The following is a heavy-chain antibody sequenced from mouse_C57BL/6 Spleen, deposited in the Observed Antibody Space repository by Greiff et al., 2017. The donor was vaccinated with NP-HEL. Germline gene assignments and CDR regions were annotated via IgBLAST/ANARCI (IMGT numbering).Heavy chain of an antibody. CDR2: IDPYDSET. D-gene: IGHD1-1*01. Sequence: QVQLQQPGAELVRPGSSVKLSCKASGYTFTSYWMHWVKQRPIQGLEWIGNIDPYDSETHYNQKFKDKATLTVANSSSTSYMQLSSLTSGDSAVDYGARSDYSSSSSWLYFEVWGTGTTVT. V-gene: IGHV1-52*01. J-gene: IGHJ1*03. CDR3: ARSDYSSSSSWLYFEV. CDR1: GYTFTSYW.